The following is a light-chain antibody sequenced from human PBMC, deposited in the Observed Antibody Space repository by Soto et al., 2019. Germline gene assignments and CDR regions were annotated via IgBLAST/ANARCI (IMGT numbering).Light chain of an antibody. CDR1: SSDVGGYNY. CDR3: TSYAGGNNV. CDR2: EVN. V-gene: IGLV2-8*01. J-gene: IGLJ1*01. Sequence: QSVLTQPPSSSGSPEQSVTISCTVTSSDVGGYNYVSWYQQYPGKVPKLMVYEVNKRPSGVPDRFSGSKSGNTASLTVSGLQAEDEADYYCTSYAGGNNVFGTGTKLTVL.